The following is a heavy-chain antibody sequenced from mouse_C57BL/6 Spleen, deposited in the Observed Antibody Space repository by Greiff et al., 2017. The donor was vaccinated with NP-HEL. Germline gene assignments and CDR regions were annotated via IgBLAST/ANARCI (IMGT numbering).Heavy chain of an antibody. CDR3: ASHYYGSSYSWYFDV. V-gene: IGHV1-26*01. Sequence: VQLQQSGPELVKPGASVKISCKASGYTFTDYYMNWVKQSHGKSLEWIGDINPNNGGTSYNQKFKGKATLTVDKSSSTAYMELRSLTSEDSAVYYCASHYYGSSYSWYFDVWGTGTTVTVSS. CDR1: GYTFTDYY. CDR2: INPNNGGT. J-gene: IGHJ1*03. D-gene: IGHD1-1*01.